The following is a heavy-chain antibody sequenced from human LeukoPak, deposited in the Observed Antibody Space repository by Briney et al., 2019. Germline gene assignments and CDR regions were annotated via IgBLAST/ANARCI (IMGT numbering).Heavy chain of an antibody. J-gene: IGHJ3*02. CDR1: GFTFSSYS. CDR2: ISSSSSTI. Sequence: GGSLRLSCSASGFTFSSYSMNWVRQAPGKGLEWVSYISSSSSTIYYADSVKGRFTISRDNAKNSLYLQMNSLRDEDTAVYYCARAGGYYGDGRDNAFDIWGQGTMVTVSS. V-gene: IGHV3-48*02. CDR3: ARAGGYYGDGRDNAFDI. D-gene: IGHD3-3*01.